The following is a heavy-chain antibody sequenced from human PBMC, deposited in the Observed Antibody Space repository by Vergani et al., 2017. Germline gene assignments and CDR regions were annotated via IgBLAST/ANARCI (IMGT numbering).Heavy chain of an antibody. CDR2: ISSSSSYI. D-gene: IGHD1-26*01. J-gene: IGHJ4*02. V-gene: IGHV3-21*01. Sequence: EVQLVESGGGLVQPGGSLRLSCAASGFTFSDHYMDWVRQAPGRGLEWVSSISSSSSYIYYADSVKGRFTISRDNAKNSLYLQMNSLRAEDTAVYYCARPDSGSLDYWGQGTLVTVSS. CDR1: GFTFSDHY. CDR3: ARPDSGSLDY.